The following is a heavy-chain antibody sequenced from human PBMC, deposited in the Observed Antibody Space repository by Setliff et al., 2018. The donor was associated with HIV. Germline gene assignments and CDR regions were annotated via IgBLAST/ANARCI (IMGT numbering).Heavy chain of an antibody. J-gene: IGHJ3*02. D-gene: IGHD5-12*01. CDR2: IYYSGGT. V-gene: IGHV4-31*03. Sequence: TLFLTCTVSSGPISNGGFYWSWIRHHPGKGLEWIGYIYYSGGTYYSPSLKSRVSMSIDTFKNQFSLNLTSVTAADTAAYYCARGIYRPWGGYSAFATDAFETWGQGTLVTVSS. CDR3: ARGIYRPWGGYSAFATDAFET. CDR1: SGPISNGGFY.